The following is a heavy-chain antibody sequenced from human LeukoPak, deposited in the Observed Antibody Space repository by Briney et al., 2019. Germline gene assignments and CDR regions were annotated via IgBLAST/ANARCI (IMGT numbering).Heavy chain of an antibody. J-gene: IGHJ4*02. Sequence: SETLSLTCTVSDYSISSGYFWTWIRQPPGKGLEWIGSIFHTGSSYYNPSLKSPVTISVDTSKNQFSLELSSVTAADTAVYYCARLAAISGSDYPDDWGQGTLVTVSS. CDR3: ARLAAISGSDYPDD. CDR2: IFHTGSS. CDR1: DYSISSGYF. D-gene: IGHD1-26*01. V-gene: IGHV4-38-2*02.